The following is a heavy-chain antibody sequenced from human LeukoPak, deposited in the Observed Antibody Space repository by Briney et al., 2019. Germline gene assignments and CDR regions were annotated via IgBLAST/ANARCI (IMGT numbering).Heavy chain of an antibody. CDR2: IDKKDKGYATAT. J-gene: IGHJ4*02. CDR3: VRDGLGTTPYDN. V-gene: IGHV3-73*01. CDR1: GFTFSGSA. D-gene: IGHD5-24*01. Sequence: GGSLKLSCAASGFTFSGSAIHWVRQSSGKGLEWVGQIDKKDKGYATATAYAASVKGRFTISRDNAGNTLYLQMNSLRDEDTAAYYCVRDGLGTTPYDNWGQGILVTVSS.